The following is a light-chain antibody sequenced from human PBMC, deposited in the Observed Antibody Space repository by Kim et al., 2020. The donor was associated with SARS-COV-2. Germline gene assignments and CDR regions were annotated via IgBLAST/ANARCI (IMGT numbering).Light chain of an antibody. CDR2: GAH. V-gene: IGKV3-20*01. J-gene: IGKJ1*01. CDR3: EKYGRVSWT. CDR1: QRVRGTD. Sequence: SLGDRGTHPCRARQRVRGTDSASYQKKPGQGPRVVIYGAHTRATGTPDRGRGSGCGTESTLRISTVGREDIAVYYCEKYGRVSWTFGEGTKVDIK.